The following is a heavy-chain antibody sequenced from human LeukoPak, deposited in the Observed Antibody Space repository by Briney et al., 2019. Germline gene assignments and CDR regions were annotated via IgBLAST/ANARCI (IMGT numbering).Heavy chain of an antibody. CDR3: ARDRHRYNYDSSGYPPY. CDR1: GFTFRSYD. J-gene: IGHJ4*02. V-gene: IGHV3-13*01. CDR2: IGTAGET. Sequence: GGSLRLSCAASGFTFRSYDMHWVRQATGKGLEWVSGIGTAGETYYPGSVKGRFTISRENAKNSLYLQMNSLRAEDTAVYSCARDRHRYNYDSSGYPPYWGQGTLVTVSS. D-gene: IGHD3-22*01.